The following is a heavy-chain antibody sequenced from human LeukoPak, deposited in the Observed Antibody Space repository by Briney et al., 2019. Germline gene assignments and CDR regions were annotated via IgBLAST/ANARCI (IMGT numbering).Heavy chain of an antibody. D-gene: IGHD3-3*01. V-gene: IGHV1-69*13. Sequence: SVKVSCKASGGTFSSYAISWVRQAPGQGLEWMGGIIPIFGTANYAQKFQGRVTITADESTSTAYMELSSLRSKDTAVYYCARVFSMEWTNYFDYWGQGTLVTVSS. CDR3: ARVFSMEWTNYFDY. CDR1: GGTFSSYA. J-gene: IGHJ4*02. CDR2: IIPIFGTA.